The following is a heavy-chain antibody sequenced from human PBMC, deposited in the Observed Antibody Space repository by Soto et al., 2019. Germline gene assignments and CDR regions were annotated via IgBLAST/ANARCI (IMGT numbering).Heavy chain of an antibody. Sequence: PGGSLRLSCAASGLTFSSYAMSWVRQAPGKGLEWVSAISGSGGSTYYADSVKGRFTISRDNSKNTLYLQMNSLRAEDTAVYYCAKDGDIAAVPNWFDPWGQGTLVTVSS. CDR1: GLTFSSYA. CDR2: ISGSGGST. CDR3: AKDGDIAAVPNWFDP. J-gene: IGHJ5*02. V-gene: IGHV3-23*01. D-gene: IGHD6-13*01.